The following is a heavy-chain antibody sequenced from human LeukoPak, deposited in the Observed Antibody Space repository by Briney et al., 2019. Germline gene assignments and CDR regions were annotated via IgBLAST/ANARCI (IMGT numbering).Heavy chain of an antibody. CDR3: AKDVHTAMVPDV. CDR2: IWYDGSNK. CDR1: GFTFSTYG. Sequence: GGSLRLSCEASGFTFSTYGMHWVRQAPGKGLEWVAVIWYDGSNKYYADSVKGRFTISRDNSKNTLYLQMNSLRAEDTAVYYCAKDVHTAMVPDVWGQGTTVTVSS. D-gene: IGHD5-18*01. J-gene: IGHJ6*02. V-gene: IGHV3-30*02.